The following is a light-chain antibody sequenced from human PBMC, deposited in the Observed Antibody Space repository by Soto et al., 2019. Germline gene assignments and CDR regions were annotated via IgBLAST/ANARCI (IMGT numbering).Light chain of an antibody. CDR1: QSVSRY. J-gene: IGKJ4*01. Sequence: EIVLTQSPVTLSLSPGERATLSCRASQSVSRYLAWYQQKPGQAPRLLVYDASNRATGIPARFSGSGSGTDFPLTISSLEPEDFAVYYCQQRYIGLTFGGGTKVEMK. CDR3: QQRYIGLT. V-gene: IGKV3-11*01. CDR2: DAS.